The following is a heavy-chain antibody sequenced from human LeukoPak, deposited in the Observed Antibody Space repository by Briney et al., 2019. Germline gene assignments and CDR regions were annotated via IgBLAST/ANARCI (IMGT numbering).Heavy chain of an antibody. CDR3: AKDRKSSIASPGGFDY. D-gene: IGHD6-6*01. J-gene: IGHJ4*02. CDR1: GFTFDDYA. V-gene: IGHV3-9*01. CDR2: ISWNSGSI. Sequence: TGRSLRLSCAASGFTFDDYAMHWVRQAPGKGLEWVSGISWNSGSIGYADSVKGRFTISRDNARNSLYLQMNSLRAEDTALYYCAKDRKSSIASPGGFDYRGQGTLVTVSS.